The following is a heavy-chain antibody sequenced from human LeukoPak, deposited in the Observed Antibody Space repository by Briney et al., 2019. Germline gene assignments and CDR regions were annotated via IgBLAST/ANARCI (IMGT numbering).Heavy chain of an antibody. V-gene: IGHV3-30*01. D-gene: IGHD6-6*01. CDR3: ARDFGSSSNFDY. CDR1: GFTFSSYA. CDR2: ISYDGSNK. J-gene: IGHJ4*02. Sequence: PGGSLRLSCAASGFTFSSYAMHWVRQAPGKALEWVAVISYDGSNKYYADSVKGRFTISRDNSKNTLYLQMNSLRAEDTAVYYCARDFGSSSNFDYWGQGTLVTVSS.